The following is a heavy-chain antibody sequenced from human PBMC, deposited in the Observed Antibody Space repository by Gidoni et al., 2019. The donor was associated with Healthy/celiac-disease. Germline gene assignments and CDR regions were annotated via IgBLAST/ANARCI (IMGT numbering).Heavy chain of an antibody. D-gene: IGHD2-2*01. J-gene: IGHJ6*03. CDR2: IIPIFGTA. CDR1: GGTFSSYA. Sequence: QVQLVQSGAEVKKPGSSVKVSCKASGGTFSSYAISWVRQAPGQGLEWMGGIIPIFGTANYAQKFQGRVTITADESTSTAYMELSSLRSEDTAVYYCARLYCSSTSCYGVRYYYMDVWGKGTTVTVSS. V-gene: IGHV1-69*01. CDR3: ARLYCSSTSCYGVRYYYMDV.